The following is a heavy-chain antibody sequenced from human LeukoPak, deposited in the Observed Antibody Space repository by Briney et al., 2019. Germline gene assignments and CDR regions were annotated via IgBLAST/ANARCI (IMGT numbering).Heavy chain of an antibody. CDR2: IIPIFGTA. Sequence: SVKVSCKASGGTFSSYAISWVRQAPGQGLEWMGGIIPIFGTANYAQKFQGRVTITADESTSTAYMELSSLRSEDTAVYYCARVKLYSGSYRGFYFDYWGQGTPVTVSS. CDR1: GGTFSSYA. CDR3: ARVKLYSGSYRGFYFDY. D-gene: IGHD1-26*01. J-gene: IGHJ4*02. V-gene: IGHV1-69*13.